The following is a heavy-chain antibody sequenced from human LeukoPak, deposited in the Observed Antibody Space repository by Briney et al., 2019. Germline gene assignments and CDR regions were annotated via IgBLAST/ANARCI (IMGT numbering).Heavy chain of an antibody. CDR2: IYYSGEI. CDR1: GASIYSNY. J-gene: IGHJ5*02. CDR3: ARGHYDLGP. D-gene: IGHD3-22*01. Sequence: SETLSLTCTVSGASIYSNYWTWVRQSPGKGLQWIGYIYYSGEINYNPSLRSRVTLFLDTSKNQVSLKMTSVTAADTAFYYCARGHYDLGPWGRGTLVTVSS. V-gene: IGHV4-59*01.